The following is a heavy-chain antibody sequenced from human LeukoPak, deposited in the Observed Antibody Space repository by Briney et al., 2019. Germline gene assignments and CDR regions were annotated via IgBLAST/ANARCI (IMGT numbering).Heavy chain of an antibody. J-gene: IGHJ4*02. D-gene: IGHD3-10*01. V-gene: IGHV4-39*01. CDR1: GGSINSSSYY. Sequence: SETLSITCTESGGSINSSSYYCSWIRQPPGEALEWIGSIYHSGYTYYNPSLKSRVTISVDTSKSQSSLKLSSVTAADTAVYYCARSSMFRGVAVDYWGQGTLVSVTS. CDR2: IYHSGYT. CDR3: ARSSMFRGVAVDY.